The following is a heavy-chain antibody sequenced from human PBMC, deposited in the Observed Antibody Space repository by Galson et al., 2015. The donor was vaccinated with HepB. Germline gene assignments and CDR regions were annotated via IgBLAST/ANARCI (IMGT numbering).Heavy chain of an antibody. J-gene: IGHJ4*02. CDR1: GFTFSSYW. V-gene: IGHV3-74*01. CDR2: INSDETTI. Sequence: SLRLSCAASGFTFSSYWMHWVRRAPGKGLVWVSRINSDETTITYADSVKGRVTISRDNAKNTLYLQLNSLRAEDTALYYCVRSRYTTSWFDYWGQGTLVTVSS. CDR3: VRSRYTTSWFDY. D-gene: IGHD6-13*01.